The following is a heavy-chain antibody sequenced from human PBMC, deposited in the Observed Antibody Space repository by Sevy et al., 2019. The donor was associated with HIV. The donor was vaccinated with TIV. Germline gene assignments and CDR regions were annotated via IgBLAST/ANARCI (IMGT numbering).Heavy chain of an antibody. CDR2: ISWDGGST. CDR1: GFTFDDYT. V-gene: IGHV3-43*01. D-gene: IGHD2-2*01. J-gene: IGHJ4*02. Sequence: GGSLRLSCAASGFTFDDYTMHWVRQAPGKGLEWVSVISWDGGSTYYADSVKGRFTISRDNSKNSLYLQMNSLRTEDTALYYCAKDATDCSSTSCYYDYWGQGTLVTVSS. CDR3: AKDATDCSSTSCYYDY.